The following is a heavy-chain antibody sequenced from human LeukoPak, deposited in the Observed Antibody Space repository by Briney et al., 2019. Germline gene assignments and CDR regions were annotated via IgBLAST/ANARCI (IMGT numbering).Heavy chain of an antibody. J-gene: IGHJ6*03. CDR2: ISGSGGST. D-gene: IGHD3-10*01. CDR3: AKRGFDGSAKDYYMDV. Sequence: PGGSLRLSCAASGFTFSSYGMSWVRQAPGKGLEWVSAISGSGGSTYYADSVKGRFTISSDNSKNTLYLQMNSLRAEDTAVYYCAKRGFDGSAKDYYMDVWGKGTTVTISS. V-gene: IGHV3-23*01. CDR1: GFTFSSYG.